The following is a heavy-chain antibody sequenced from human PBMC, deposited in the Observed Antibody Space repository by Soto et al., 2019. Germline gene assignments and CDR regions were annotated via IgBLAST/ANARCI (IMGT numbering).Heavy chain of an antibody. Sequence: LRLSCAASGFFFSSYAMSWVRQAPGKGLEWVSSVSASGGSTYYADSVKGRFTVSRDNSKNTMYLQMDTLRAEDTAVYYCAKDRGDFWSGYYPPVDYWGQGTLVTVSS. J-gene: IGHJ4*02. D-gene: IGHD3-3*01. CDR2: VSASGGST. V-gene: IGHV3-23*01. CDR1: GFFFSSYA. CDR3: AKDRGDFWSGYYPPVDY.